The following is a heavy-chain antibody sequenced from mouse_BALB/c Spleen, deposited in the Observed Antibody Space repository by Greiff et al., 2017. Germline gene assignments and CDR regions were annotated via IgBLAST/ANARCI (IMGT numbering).Heavy chain of an antibody. CDR2: IDPANGNT. CDR3: AAMDY. CDR1: GYSFTSYW. Sequence: VQLQQSGTVLARPGASVKMSCKASGYSFTSYWMHWVKQRPEQGLEWIGRIDPANGNTKYDPKFQGKATITADTSSNTAYLQLSSLTSEDTAVYYCAAMDYWGQGTSVTVSS. J-gene: IGHJ4*01. V-gene: IGHV14-1*02.